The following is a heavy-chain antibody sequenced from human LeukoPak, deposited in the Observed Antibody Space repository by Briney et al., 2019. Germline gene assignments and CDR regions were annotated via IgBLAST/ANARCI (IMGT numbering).Heavy chain of an antibody. CDR1: GYTFTGYY. CDR2: INPNSGGT. Sequence: ASVKVSCKASGYTFTGYYMHWVRQALGQGLEWMGWINPNSGGTNYAQKFQGRVTMTRDTSISTAYMELSRLRSDDTAVYCCARVLSNWNYHDYWGQGTLVTVSS. CDR3: ARVLSNWNYHDY. V-gene: IGHV1-2*02. J-gene: IGHJ4*02. D-gene: IGHD1-1*01.